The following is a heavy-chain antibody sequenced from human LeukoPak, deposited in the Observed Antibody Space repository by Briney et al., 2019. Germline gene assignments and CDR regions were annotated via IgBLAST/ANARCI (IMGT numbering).Heavy chain of an antibody. Sequence: SETLSLTCAVTGGSISSGGYSWSWIRQPPGKGLEWIGYIYHSGSTYYNPSLKSRVTISVDRSKNQFSLKLSSVTAADTAVYYRARDYGGFDYWGQGTLVTVSS. CDR2: IYHSGST. D-gene: IGHD4-23*01. CDR3: ARDYGGFDY. CDR1: GGSISSGGYS. J-gene: IGHJ4*02. V-gene: IGHV4-30-2*01.